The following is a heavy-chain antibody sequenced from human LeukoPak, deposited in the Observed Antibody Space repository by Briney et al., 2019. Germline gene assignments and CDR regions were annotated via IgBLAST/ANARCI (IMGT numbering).Heavy chain of an antibody. D-gene: IGHD3-10*01. CDR2: INPNSGGT. CDR1: GYTFTGYY. CDR3: ARDRGPYYCVMDV. V-gene: IGHV1-2*02. J-gene: IGHJ6*02. Sequence: ASVKVSCKASGYTFTGYYIHWVRQAPGQGREGMGWINPNSGGTKYAQKFQGRVTMTRDASISTAYMELRRLTADDTAVYYCARDRGPYYCVMDVWGQGTTVNVSS.